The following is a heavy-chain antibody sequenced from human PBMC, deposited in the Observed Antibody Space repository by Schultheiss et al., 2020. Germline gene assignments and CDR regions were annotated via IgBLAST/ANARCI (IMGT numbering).Heavy chain of an antibody. J-gene: IGHJ5*02. CDR3: ARGVRYYYDSSGYPLGWFDP. CDR1: GGSISSYY. CDR2: IYYSGST. D-gene: IGHD3-22*01. Sequence: SETLALTCTVSGGSISSYYWSWIRQPPGKGLEWIGYIYYSGSTYYNPSLKSRVTISVDTSKNQFSLKLSSVTAADTAVYYCARGVRYYYDSSGYPLGWFDPWGQGTLVTVSS. V-gene: IGHV4-30-4*01.